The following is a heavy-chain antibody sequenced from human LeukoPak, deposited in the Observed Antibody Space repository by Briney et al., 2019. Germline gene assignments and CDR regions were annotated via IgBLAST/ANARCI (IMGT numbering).Heavy chain of an antibody. V-gene: IGHV3-23*01. Sequence: TGGSLRLSCAASGFTFSNYGMHWVRQAPGKGLEWVSGISVTGDSTYYADSVKGRFTISRDNSKNTLYLQMSSLRADDTAVYYCAKAYYGGKNWGQGALVTVSS. J-gene: IGHJ4*02. CDR3: AKAYYGGKN. CDR1: GFTFSNYG. CDR2: ISVTGDST. D-gene: IGHD4-23*01.